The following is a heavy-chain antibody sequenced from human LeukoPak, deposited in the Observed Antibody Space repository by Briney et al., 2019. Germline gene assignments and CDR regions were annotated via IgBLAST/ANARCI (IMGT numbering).Heavy chain of an antibody. CDR2: IKITGDST. J-gene: IGHJ4*02. V-gene: IGHV3-23*01. CDR1: GVTFSSYA. D-gene: IGHD1-26*01. Sequence: PGGSLRLSSAASGVTFSSYAVSWVRYAPAKGLEWVSSIKITGDSTYYADSVKGRFTISRDNSKNLLYLQMNSLSAEDTAVYYCAKGLGWELPLDYWGQGTLVTVSS. CDR3: AKGLGWELPLDY.